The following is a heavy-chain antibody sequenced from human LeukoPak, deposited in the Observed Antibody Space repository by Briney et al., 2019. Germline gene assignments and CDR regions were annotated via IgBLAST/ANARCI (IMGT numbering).Heavy chain of an antibody. V-gene: IGHV3-30*02. CDR2: IQNDGSNK. CDR1: GFTFNNYG. CDR3: AKDRVTMVRGVSYFDY. D-gene: IGHD3-10*01. J-gene: IGHJ4*02. Sequence: PGGSLRLSCAASGFTFNNYGMHWGRQAPSQGLEWVAFIQNDGSNKYYADSVKGRCTISRDNSKNTLYLQMNSLRAEDTAVYYCAKDRVTMVRGVSYFDYWGQGTLVTVSS.